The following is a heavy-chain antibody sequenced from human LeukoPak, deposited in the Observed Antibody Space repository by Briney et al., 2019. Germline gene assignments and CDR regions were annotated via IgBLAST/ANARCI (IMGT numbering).Heavy chain of an antibody. CDR1: GFTVSSKY. CDR2: FYSGGST. D-gene: IGHD5-18*01. V-gene: IGHV3-66*01. CDR3: ARAGVDAGYSYGGDFFDS. Sequence: PGGSLRLSCAASGFTVSSKYMSWVRQAPGKGLEWVSVFYSGGSTFYADSVKGRFTISRDSFKNTLYLQMNSLRVEDTAVYYCARAGVDAGYSYGGDFFDSWGQGTLVTVFS. J-gene: IGHJ4*02.